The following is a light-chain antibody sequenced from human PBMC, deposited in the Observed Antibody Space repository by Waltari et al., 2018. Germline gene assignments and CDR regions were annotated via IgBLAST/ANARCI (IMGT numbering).Light chain of an antibody. CDR1: ALPKKY. V-gene: IGLV3-10*01. CDR3: YSTDSSDTHRV. CDR2: EDS. J-gene: IGLJ3*02. Sequence: SYELTQPPSVSVSPGQAARITCSGDALPKKYAYWYQQKSGQAPALVIHEDSKRPSGIPERFSGSSSGTTATLTLSGAQVEDEGDYYCYSTDSSDTHRVFGGGTKLTVL.